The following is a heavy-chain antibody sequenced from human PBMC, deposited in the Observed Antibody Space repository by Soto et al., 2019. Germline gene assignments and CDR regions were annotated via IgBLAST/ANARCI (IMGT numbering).Heavy chain of an antibody. CDR2: ISYDGGVT. CDR1: GFTLSSHA. V-gene: IGHV3-30*04. D-gene: IGHD3-16*01. J-gene: IGHJ5*02. Sequence: PGGSLRLSCAVSGFTLSSHAMHWVRQAPGKGLEWLAVISYDGGVTYYADSVQGRFTISRDNSKNTLYLQMNSLRPEDTAMYYCARDSIMEYGNWFDPWGQGTLVTVSS. CDR3: ARDSIMEYGNWFDP.